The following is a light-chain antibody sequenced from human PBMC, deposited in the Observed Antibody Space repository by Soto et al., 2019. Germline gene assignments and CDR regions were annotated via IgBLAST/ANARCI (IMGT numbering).Light chain of an antibody. J-gene: IGKJ5*01. V-gene: IGKV3-20*01. CDR3: QQYGSLPVT. CDR2: AAS. CDR1: QSLISSY. Sequence: EIVLTQSPGTLSLSPGERATLSCRTNQSLISSYLAWYQQRPGQSPRLLIYAASSRAAGIPDRFSGSGSGTDFTLTISRLEPEDFAVYYCQQYGSLPVTFAQGTRLEIK.